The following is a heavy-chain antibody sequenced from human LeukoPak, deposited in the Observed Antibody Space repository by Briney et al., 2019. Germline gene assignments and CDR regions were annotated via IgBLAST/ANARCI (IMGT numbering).Heavy chain of an antibody. D-gene: IGHD3-10*01. CDR2: IYTGGST. J-gene: IGHJ4*02. CDR3: ARDYYGSGMFDY. Sequence: PSESLSLTCTVSGVSISSYYWSWVRQPAGKGLEWIGCIYTGGSTNYNPSLKSRVTMSVDTSKNQFSLKLSSVTAADTAVYYCARDYYGSGMFDYWGQGTLVTVSS. V-gene: IGHV4-4*07. CDR1: GVSISSYY.